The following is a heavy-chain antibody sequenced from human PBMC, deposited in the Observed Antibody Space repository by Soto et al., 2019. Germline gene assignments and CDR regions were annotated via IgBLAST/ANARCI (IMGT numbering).Heavy chain of an antibody. CDR2: IYYSGST. Sequence: QVQLQESGPGLVKPSETLSLTCTVSGGSVSSGSYYWSWIRQPPGKGLEWIGYIYYSGSTNYNPTLNSRVTISVDTSKSQFSLKLSSGTAADTAVYYCARGIEGWYQGRYYYGMDVWGQGTTVTVSS. D-gene: IGHD6-19*01. CDR1: GGSVSSGSYY. CDR3: ARGIEGWYQGRYYYGMDV. V-gene: IGHV4-61*01. J-gene: IGHJ6*02.